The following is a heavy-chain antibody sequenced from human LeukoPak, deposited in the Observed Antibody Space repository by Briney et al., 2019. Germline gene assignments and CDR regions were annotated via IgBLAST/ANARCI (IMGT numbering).Heavy chain of an antibody. CDR1: GGSFSGYY. J-gene: IGHJ4*02. CDR2: INHSGST. CDR3: ARGGIVVVPAALDY. V-gene: IGHV4-34*01. D-gene: IGHD2-2*01. Sequence: SETLSLTCAVYGGSFSGYYWSWIRQPPGKGLEWIGEINHSGSTNYNPSLRSRVTISVDTSKNQFSLKLSSVTAADTAVYYCARGGIVVVPAALDYWGQGTLVTVSS.